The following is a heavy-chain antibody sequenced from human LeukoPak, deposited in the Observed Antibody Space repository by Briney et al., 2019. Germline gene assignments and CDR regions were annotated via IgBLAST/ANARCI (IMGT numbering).Heavy chain of an antibody. Sequence: PSETLSLTCAVNGGAFSGYYWSWIRQPPGKGLEWIGEINHSGSTNYNPSLKSRVTISVDTSKNQFSLKLSAVTAADTAVYYCASAYGLGYCSGGSCYRRGWDYWGQGTLVTVSS. D-gene: IGHD2-15*01. CDR2: INHSGST. CDR1: GGAFSGYY. CDR3: ASAYGLGYCSGGSCYRRGWDY. J-gene: IGHJ4*02. V-gene: IGHV4-34*01.